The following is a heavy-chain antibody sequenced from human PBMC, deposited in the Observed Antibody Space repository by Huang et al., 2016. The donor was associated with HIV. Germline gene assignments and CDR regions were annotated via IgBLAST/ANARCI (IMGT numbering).Heavy chain of an antibody. CDR2: FHYRGST. V-gene: IGHV4-61*01. J-gene: IGHJ1*01. CDR1: GDSVSSGSYY. CDR3: ARGWDAYFQH. Sequence: QVQLQESGPGLLKPSETLSLNCIVSGDSVSSGSYYWSWIRHPPGKGLEWIGYFHYRGSTSYTPSLKSRVTISIDTSKNHFSLKLTSVTAADTAVYYCARGWDAYFQHWGQGSLVIVSS. D-gene: IGHD1-26*01.